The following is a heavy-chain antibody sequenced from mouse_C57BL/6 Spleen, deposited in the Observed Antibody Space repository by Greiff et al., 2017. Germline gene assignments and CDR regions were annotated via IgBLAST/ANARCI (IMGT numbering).Heavy chain of an antibody. V-gene: IGHV1-52*01. Sequence: QVQLQQPGAELVRPGSSVKLSCKASGYTFTSYWMHWVKQRPIQGLEWIGNIDPSDSETHYNQKFKDKATLTVDKSSSTAYMQLSSLTSEDSAVYYCARSLYSNGFAYWGQGTLVTVSA. J-gene: IGHJ3*01. CDR2: IDPSDSET. CDR3: ARSLYSNGFAY. D-gene: IGHD2-5*01. CDR1: GYTFTSYW.